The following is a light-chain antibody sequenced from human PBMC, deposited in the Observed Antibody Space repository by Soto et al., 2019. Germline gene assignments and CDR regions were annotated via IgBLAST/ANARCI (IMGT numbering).Light chain of an antibody. CDR3: QHYGGVWT. Sequence: DIQMTQSPSSVSASVGDRVTITCRASQGISSWLAWYQQKPGKAPKLLIYAASSLQSGVPSRFSGSGSGTEFILTISSLQPDDFATYHCQHYGGVWTFGQGTKVEIK. CDR1: QGISSW. J-gene: IGKJ1*01. CDR2: AAS. V-gene: IGKV1-12*01.